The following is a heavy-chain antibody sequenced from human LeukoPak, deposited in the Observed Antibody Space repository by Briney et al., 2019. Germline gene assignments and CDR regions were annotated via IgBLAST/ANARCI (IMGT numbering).Heavy chain of an antibody. V-gene: IGHV3-21*01. CDR3: AREGLRAYYFDY. CDR1: GYTFSSYS. Sequence: GGSLRLSCAASGYTFSSYSMNWVRQAPGKGLEWVSSISSSSSYIYYADSVKGRLTISRDNAKNSLYLQMNSLRAEDTAVYYCAREGLRAYYFDYLGQGTLVTVSS. J-gene: IGHJ4*02. CDR2: ISSSSSYI.